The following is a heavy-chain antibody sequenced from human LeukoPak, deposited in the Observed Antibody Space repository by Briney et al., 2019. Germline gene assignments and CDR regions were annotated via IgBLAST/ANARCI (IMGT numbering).Heavy chain of an antibody. V-gene: IGHV3-23*01. CDR3: AKVPDHWLVRGDFQH. Sequence: GGSLRLSCVASGFAFSRYTMNWVRQAPGKGLEWVSAISGSGGSTYYADSVKGRFTISRDNSKNTLYLQMNSLRAEDTAVYYCAKVPDHWLVRGDFQHWGQGTLVTVSS. J-gene: IGHJ1*01. CDR1: GFAFSRYT. CDR2: ISGSGGST. D-gene: IGHD6-19*01.